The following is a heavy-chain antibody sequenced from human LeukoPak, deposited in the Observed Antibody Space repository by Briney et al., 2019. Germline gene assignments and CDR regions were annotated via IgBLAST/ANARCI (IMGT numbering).Heavy chain of an antibody. CDR3: AKDLSGGSCYDY. CDR1: EFTFRSYG. V-gene: IGHV3-30*02. J-gene: IGHJ4*02. CDR2: IRYDGSNK. Sequence: GGSLRLSCAASEFTFRSYGMHWVRQAPGKGLEWVAFIRYDGSNKYYADSVKGRFTISRDNSKNTLYLQMNSLRAEDTAVYYCAKDLSGGSCYDYWGQGTLVTVSS. D-gene: IGHD2-15*01.